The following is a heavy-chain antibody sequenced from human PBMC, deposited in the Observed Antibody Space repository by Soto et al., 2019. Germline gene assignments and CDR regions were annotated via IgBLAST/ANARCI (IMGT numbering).Heavy chain of an antibody. CDR1: GFIFSDHA. D-gene: IGHD3-10*01. Sequence: EVQLLESGGGLVQPGGSLRLSCEASGFIFSDHAMSWVRQAPGKGLEWVSAISGNGIATYYADSVKGRFTISRDNSKNTLYLQMNRLRADDTAVYYCARVAISLVRGTNNWFDPWGQGTLVTVSS. CDR2: ISGNGIAT. CDR3: ARVAISLVRGTNNWFDP. V-gene: IGHV3-23*01. J-gene: IGHJ5*02.